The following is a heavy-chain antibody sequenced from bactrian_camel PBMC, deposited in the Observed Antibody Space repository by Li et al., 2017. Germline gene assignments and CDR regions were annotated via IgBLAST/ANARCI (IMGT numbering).Heavy chain of an antibody. CDR2: INGEGSST. V-gene: IGHV3S40*01. Sequence: VQLVESGGGLVQPGGSLRLSCAASGFTFSKYGMTWVRQAPGKGLEWVARINGEGSSTFYAGSVKGRFNISLDAAKNIVFLQMSNLTPEDTAMYYCAAGWLKYYSNEGAVFKEMGAFNYWGQGTQVTVS. CDR1: GFTFSKYG. J-gene: IGHJ4*01. D-gene: IGHD2*01. CDR3: AAGWLKYYSNEGAVFKEMGAFNY.